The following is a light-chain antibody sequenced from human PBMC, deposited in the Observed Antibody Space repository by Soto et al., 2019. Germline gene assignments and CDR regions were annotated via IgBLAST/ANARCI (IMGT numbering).Light chain of an antibody. V-gene: IGKV3-20*01. CDR3: QQYGSSPKLT. Sequence: EIVLTQSPGTLSLSPGERATLSCRASQSVSSRHLAWYQQKPGQAPRLLIYGASSRATGIPDRFSGSGSGTDFTLTISRLEPDDFAVYYCQQYGSSPKLTFAGGTKVDIK. CDR2: GAS. CDR1: QSVSSRH. J-gene: IGKJ4*01.